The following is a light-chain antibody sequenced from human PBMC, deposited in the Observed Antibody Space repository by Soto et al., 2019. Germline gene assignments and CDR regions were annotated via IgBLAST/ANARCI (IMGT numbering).Light chain of an antibody. CDR2: EVT. CDR3: TSYTSSSTYV. Sequence: QSVLTQPASVSGSPGQSITMAGTGTSSDVGGYKYVSWYQQHPGKVPKLMIYEVTNRPSGVSSRFSGSKSGNTASLTISGLQAEDEADYYCTSYTSSSTYVFGTGTKVTVL. V-gene: IGLV2-14*01. J-gene: IGLJ1*01. CDR1: SSDVGGYKY.